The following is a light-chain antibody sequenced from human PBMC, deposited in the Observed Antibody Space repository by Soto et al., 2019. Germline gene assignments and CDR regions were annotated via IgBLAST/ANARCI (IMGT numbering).Light chain of an antibody. J-gene: IGKJ5*01. V-gene: IGKV3-11*01. CDR3: QQRNIWPPVT. CDR1: PNVTNF. CDR2: GAF. Sequence: EIVLTQSPPTLSLSPGERDTLSCRASPNVTNFLPWYQQKPGQAPRLLIYGAFNRATGIPARFSGSGSGTDFTLTISSLEPEDSAIYYCQQRNIWPPVTFGQGTRLEIK.